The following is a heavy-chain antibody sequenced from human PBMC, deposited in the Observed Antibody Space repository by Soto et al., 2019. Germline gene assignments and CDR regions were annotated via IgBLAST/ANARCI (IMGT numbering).Heavy chain of an antibody. Sequence: QAQLVQSGAEVKTPGSSVKVSCEASGGTFNSYSINWVRQAPGHGLEWMGRIIPMFGTTDYAQRFQGRVTFTADESTNTASMEVTNLTSEDTAVYYCARAAVLTFTRFYDVDVWGQGTTVTVSS. CDR1: GGTFNSYS. CDR3: ARAAVLTFTRFYDVDV. V-gene: IGHV1-69*18. D-gene: IGHD6-13*01. J-gene: IGHJ6*02. CDR2: IIPMFGTT.